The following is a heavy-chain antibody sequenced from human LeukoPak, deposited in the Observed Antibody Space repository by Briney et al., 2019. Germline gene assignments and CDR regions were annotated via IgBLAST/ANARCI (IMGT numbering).Heavy chain of an antibody. CDR1: GGSFSGYY. J-gene: IGHJ5*02. V-gene: IGHV4-34*01. D-gene: IGHD4-17*01. CDR2: INHSGST. CDR3: ARSSGYTYGDYGGRGSWFDP. Sequence: SETLSLTCAVYGGSFSGYYWSWIRQPPGKGLEWIGEINHSGSTNYNPSFKSRVTISGDTSKNQFSLKLSSVIAAGTAVYYCARSSGYTYGDYGGRGSWFDPWGQGTLVTVSS.